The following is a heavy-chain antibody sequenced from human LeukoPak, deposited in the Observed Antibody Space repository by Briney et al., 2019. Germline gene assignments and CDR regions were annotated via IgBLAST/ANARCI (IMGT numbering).Heavy chain of an antibody. J-gene: IGHJ4*02. D-gene: IGHD5-24*01. CDR1: GFTFSSYA. Sequence: QPGGSLRLSCAASGFTFSSYAMHWVRQAPGKGLEYVSAISSNGGSTYYANSVKGRFTISRDNSKNTLYLQMGSLRAEDMAVYYCARDRGRWLTAGGFDYWGQGTLVTVSS. V-gene: IGHV3-64*01. CDR2: ISSNGGST. CDR3: ARDRGRWLTAGGFDY.